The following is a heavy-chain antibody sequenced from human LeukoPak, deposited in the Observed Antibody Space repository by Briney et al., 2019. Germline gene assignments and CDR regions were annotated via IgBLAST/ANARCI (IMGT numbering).Heavy chain of an antibody. V-gene: IGHV4-31*03. Sequence: PSQTLSLTCTVSGGSISSGGYYWSWIRQHPGKGLGWIGYIYYSGSTYYNPSLTSRVTISVDTSKNQFSLKLSSVTAADTAVYYCAREGGYGSGSYSDYWGQGTLVTVSS. D-gene: IGHD3-10*01. CDR2: IYYSGST. CDR3: AREGGYGSGSYSDY. J-gene: IGHJ4*02. CDR1: GGSISSGGYY.